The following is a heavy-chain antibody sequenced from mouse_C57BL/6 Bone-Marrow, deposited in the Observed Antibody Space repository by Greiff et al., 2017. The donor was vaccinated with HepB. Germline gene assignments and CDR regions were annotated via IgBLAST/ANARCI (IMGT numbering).Heavy chain of an antibody. CDR2: ISYDGSN. V-gene: IGHV3-6*01. CDR3: ARESYGSSYWYFGG. CDR1: GYSITSGYY. J-gene: IGHJ1*03. Sequence: EVKLVESGPGLVKPSQSLSLTCSVTGYSITSGYYWNWIRQFPGNKLEWMGYISYDGSNNYNPSLKNRISITRDTSKNQFFLKLNSVTTEDTATYYCARESYGSSYWYFGGWGTGTTVTVSS. D-gene: IGHD1-1*01.